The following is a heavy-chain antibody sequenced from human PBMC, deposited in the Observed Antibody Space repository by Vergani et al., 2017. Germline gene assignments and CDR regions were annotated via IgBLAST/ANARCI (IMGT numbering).Heavy chain of an antibody. CDR3: AGQGSYFDGADY. J-gene: IGHJ4*02. D-gene: IGHD1-26*01. CDR1: GGSISSYY. V-gene: IGHV4-59*08. CDR2: IYYSGST. Sequence: QVQLQQWGAGLLKPSETLSLTCTVSGGSISSYYWSWIRQPPGKGLEWIGYIYYSGSTNYNPSLKSRVTISVDTSKNQFSLKLGSVTAADTAVYYCAGQGSYFDGADYWGQGTLVTVSS.